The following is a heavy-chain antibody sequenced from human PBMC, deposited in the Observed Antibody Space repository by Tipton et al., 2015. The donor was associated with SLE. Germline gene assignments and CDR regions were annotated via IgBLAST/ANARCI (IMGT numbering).Heavy chain of an antibody. Sequence: TLSLTCTVSGGSISSSSYYWGWIRQPPGKGLEWIGSIYHSGSTYYNPSLKSRVTISVDTSKNQFSLKLSSVAAADTAVYYCAREFGYGDYDYWGQGTLVTVSS. CDR2: IYHSGST. CDR1: GGSISSSSYY. D-gene: IGHD4-17*01. J-gene: IGHJ4*02. V-gene: IGHV4-39*07. CDR3: AREFGYGDYDY.